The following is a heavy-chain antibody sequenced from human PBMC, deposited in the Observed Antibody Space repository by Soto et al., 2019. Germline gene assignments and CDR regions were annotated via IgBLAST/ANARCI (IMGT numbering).Heavy chain of an antibody. CDR3: ATTRKTYDSSGYYLGWFDP. CDR1: GGSISSYY. J-gene: IGHJ5*02. Sequence: QVQLQESGPGLVKPSETLSLTCTVSGGSISSYYWSWIRQPPGKGLEWIGYIYYSGSTNYNPSLKRRVTLSVDTSKNQFSLKLSSVTAADTAVYYCATTRKTYDSSGYYLGWFDPWGQGTLVTVSS. CDR2: IYYSGST. D-gene: IGHD3-22*01. V-gene: IGHV4-59*01.